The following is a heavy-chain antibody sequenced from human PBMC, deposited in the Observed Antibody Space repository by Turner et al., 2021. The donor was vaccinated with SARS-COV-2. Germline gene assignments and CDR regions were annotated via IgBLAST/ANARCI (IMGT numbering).Heavy chain of an antibody. CDR2: ISYDGSNK. Sequence: QVQLVESGGGVVQPGRPLRLSCAASGFPFSSYGMHWVRQAPGKGLEWVAVISYDGSNKYYADSVKGRFTISRDNSKNTLYLQMNSLRAEDTAVYYCAKDGAPFLLYFGEPTFYFDYWGQGTLVTVSS. J-gene: IGHJ4*02. D-gene: IGHD3-10*01. V-gene: IGHV3-30*18. CDR3: AKDGAPFLLYFGEPTFYFDY. CDR1: GFPFSSYG.